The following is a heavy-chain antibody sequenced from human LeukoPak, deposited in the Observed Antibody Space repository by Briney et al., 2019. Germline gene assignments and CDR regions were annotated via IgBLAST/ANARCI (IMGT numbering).Heavy chain of an antibody. V-gene: IGHV1-46*01. D-gene: IGHD3-22*01. CDR2: INPSGGST. CDR3: ASLKNYYDSSGYLVTDAFDI. CDR1: GYTFTSYY. J-gene: IGHJ3*02. Sequence: ASVEVSCKASGYTFTSYYMHWVRQAPGQGLEWMGIINPSGGSTSYAQKFQGRVTMTTDTSTSTAYMELRSLKSDDTAVYYCASLKNYYDSSGYLVTDAFDIWGQGTMVTVSS.